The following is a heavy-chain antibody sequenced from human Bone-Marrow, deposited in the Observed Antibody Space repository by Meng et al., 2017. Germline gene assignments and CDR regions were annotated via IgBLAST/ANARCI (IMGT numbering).Heavy chain of an antibody. Sequence: ASVKVSCKASGYTFASIYFSWLRQAPGQGLEWMGWISAYNGNTNYAQKLQGRVTMTTDTSTSTAYMELRSLRSDDTAVYYCARAPPELLWFGECDVWGQGTTVTVSS. CDR2: ISAYNGNT. CDR3: ARAPPELLWFGECDV. CDR1: GYTFASIY. D-gene: IGHD3-10*01. V-gene: IGHV1-18*04. J-gene: IGHJ6*02.